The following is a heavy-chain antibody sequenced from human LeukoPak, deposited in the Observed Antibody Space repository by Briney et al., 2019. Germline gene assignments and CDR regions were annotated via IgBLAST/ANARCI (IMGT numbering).Heavy chain of an antibody. CDR2: ISSSGSTI. D-gene: IGHD2-8*02. CDR1: GFTFSDYY. V-gene: IGHV3-11*01. J-gene: IGHJ4*02. CDR3: TPWGPYSYKTGGPFYFDY. Sequence: GGSLRLSCAASGFTFSDYYMSWIRQAPGKGLEWVSYISSSGSTIYYADSVKGRFTISRDNAKNSLYLQMNSLRAEDTAVYYCTPWGPYSYKTGGPFYFDYWGQGTLVTVSS.